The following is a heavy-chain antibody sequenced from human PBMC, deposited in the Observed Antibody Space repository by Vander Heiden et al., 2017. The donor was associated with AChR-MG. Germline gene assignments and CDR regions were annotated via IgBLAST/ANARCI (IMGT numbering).Heavy chain of an antibody. CDR1: GGPISSGDYS. D-gene: IGHD4-17*01. CDR3: ARIYGDYGRGWYFDL. CDR2: IYYSGST. V-gene: IGHV4-30-4*01. J-gene: IGHJ2*01. Sequence: QVQLQESGPGLVKPSQTLSLTRTVSGGPISSGDYSCSWIRQPPGKGLEWIGYIYYSGSTYYNPSLKSRVTISVDTSKNQFSLKLSSVTAADTAVYYCARIYGDYGRGWYFDLWGRGTLVTVSS.